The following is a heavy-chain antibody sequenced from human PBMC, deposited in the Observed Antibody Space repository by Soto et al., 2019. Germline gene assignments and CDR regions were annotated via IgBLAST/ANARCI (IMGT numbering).Heavy chain of an antibody. CDR3: AKRQKALVTTPPFDY. D-gene: IGHD5-18*01. Sequence: GGSLRLSCAASGFTFSSYGMHWVRQAPGKGLEWVAVIWYDGSNKYYADSVKGRFTISRDNSKNTLYLQMNSLRVEDTAVYYCAKRQKALVTTPPFDYWGQGTLVTVSS. J-gene: IGHJ4*02. CDR2: IWYDGSNK. CDR1: GFTFSSYG. V-gene: IGHV3-30*02.